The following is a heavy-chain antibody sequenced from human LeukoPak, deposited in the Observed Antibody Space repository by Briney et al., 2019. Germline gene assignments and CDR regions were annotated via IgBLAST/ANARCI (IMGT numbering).Heavy chain of an antibody. CDR3: ARATDISSWYLAY. Sequence: ASVKVSCKASGYTFTGYYLHWVRQAPGQELEWMVCLSTNSGDTKLAQKFQGRVTMTRDASLRSAYMELSSLTSDDTAVYYCARATDISSWYLAYWGQGSLVTVSS. CDR2: LSTNSGDT. D-gene: IGHD6-13*01. J-gene: IGHJ4*02. CDR1: GYTFTGYY. V-gene: IGHV1-2*02.